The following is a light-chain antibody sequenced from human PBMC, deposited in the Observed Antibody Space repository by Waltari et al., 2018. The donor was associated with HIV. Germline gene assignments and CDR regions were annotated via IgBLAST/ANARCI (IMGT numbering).Light chain of an antibody. V-gene: IGLV2-8*01. Sequence: QSALTQPPSASGSPGQSVTISCTGTSRDVGGYNSVSWYQQHPGKAPTLMIFDVSKRPSGVPDRFSGSKSGNTASLTVSGLQAEDEADYYCGSYSGSKNFAVFGGGTKLTVL. J-gene: IGLJ3*02. CDR3: GSYSGSKNFAV. CDR2: DVS. CDR1: SRDVGGYNS.